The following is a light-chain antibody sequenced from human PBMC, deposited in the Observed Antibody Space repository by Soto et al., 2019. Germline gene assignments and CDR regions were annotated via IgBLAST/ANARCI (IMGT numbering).Light chain of an antibody. CDR2: AAS. CDR3: QQSHSTLPIT. V-gene: IGKV1-39*01. CDR1: QNVRGY. J-gene: IGKJ5*01. Sequence: DIQMTQSPSSLSAFVGDSVTITCRASQNVRGYLHWYQQKPGRALKLLIYAASNLQIGVPFRFNGSGSGTEYTLSINSLQPDDSATYYCQQSHSTLPITFGQGTRVEI.